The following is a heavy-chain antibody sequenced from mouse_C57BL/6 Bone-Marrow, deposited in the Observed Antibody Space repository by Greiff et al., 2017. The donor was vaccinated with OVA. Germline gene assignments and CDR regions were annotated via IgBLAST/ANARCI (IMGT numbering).Heavy chain of an antibody. CDR1: GFNIKDDY. Sequence: VQLKESGAELVRPGASVKLSCTASGFNIKDDYMHWVKQRPEQGLEWIGWIDPENGDTEYASKFQGKATITADTSSNTAYLQLSSLTSEDTAVYYCTTGDGWYDLDYWGQGTTLTVSS. D-gene: IGHD2-3*01. J-gene: IGHJ2*01. CDR3: TTGDGWYDLDY. CDR2: IDPENGDT. V-gene: IGHV14-4*01.